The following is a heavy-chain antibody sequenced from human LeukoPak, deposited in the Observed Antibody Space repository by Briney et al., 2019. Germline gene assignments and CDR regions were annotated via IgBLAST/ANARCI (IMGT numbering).Heavy chain of an antibody. CDR2: ISYDGSNK. CDR1: GFTFSSYG. D-gene: IGHD6-25*01. J-gene: IGHJ4*02. Sequence: AGRSLRLSCAASGFTFSSYGMHWVRQAPGKGLEWVAVISYDGSNKDYADSVKGRFTISRDNSKNTLYLQMNSLRAEDTAVYYCAKGSPYSSGWPFYFDNWGQGTLVTVSS. CDR3: AKGSPYSSGWPFYFDN. V-gene: IGHV3-30*18.